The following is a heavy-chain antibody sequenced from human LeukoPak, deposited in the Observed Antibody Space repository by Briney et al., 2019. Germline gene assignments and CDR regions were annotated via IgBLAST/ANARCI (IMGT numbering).Heavy chain of an antibody. Sequence: GGSLRLSCAASGFTFSNHWMSWVRQAPGKGLEWVANVKQDGSEKYYVDSVIGRFTISRDNSKNTLYLQMNSLRAEDTAVYYCAKDGIAAAGLGLFDYWGQGTLVTVSS. CDR2: VKQDGSEK. D-gene: IGHD6-13*01. CDR3: AKDGIAAAGLGLFDY. J-gene: IGHJ4*02. V-gene: IGHV3-7*01. CDR1: GFTFSNHW.